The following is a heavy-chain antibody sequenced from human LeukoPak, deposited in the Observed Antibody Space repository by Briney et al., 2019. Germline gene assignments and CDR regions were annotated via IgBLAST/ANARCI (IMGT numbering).Heavy chain of an antibody. J-gene: IGHJ5*02. V-gene: IGHV4-59*12. D-gene: IGHD5-18*01. Sequence: SETLSLTCTVSGGSISSYYWSWIRQPPGKGLEWIGSIYYSGTTHYNPSLESRVTISVDTSKNQFSLKLASVTAADTAIYYCAKGAGGFSYYNWFDPWGQGTLVTVSS. CDR1: GGSISSYY. CDR2: IYYSGTT. CDR3: AKGAGGFSYYNWFDP.